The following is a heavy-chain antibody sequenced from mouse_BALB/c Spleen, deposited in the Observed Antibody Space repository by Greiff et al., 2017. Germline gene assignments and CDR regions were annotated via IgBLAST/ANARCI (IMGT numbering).Heavy chain of an antibody. CDR1: GFTFSSFG. Sequence: VQLKESGGGLVQPGGSRKLSCAASGFTFSSFGMHWVRQAPEKGLEWVAYISSGSSTIYYADTVKGRFTISRDNPKNTLFLQMTSLRSEDTAMYYCARETTVVATPFAYWGQGTLVTVSA. CDR2: ISSGSSTI. V-gene: IGHV5-17*02. D-gene: IGHD1-1*01. J-gene: IGHJ3*01. CDR3: ARETTVVATPFAY.